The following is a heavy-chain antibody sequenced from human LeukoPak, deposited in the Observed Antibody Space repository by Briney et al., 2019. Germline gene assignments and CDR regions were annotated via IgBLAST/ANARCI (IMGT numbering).Heavy chain of an antibody. V-gene: IGHV4-59*11. J-gene: IGHJ2*01. CDR2: IYYSGST. Sequence: ASETLSLTCSVSGGSISSHYWSWIRQPPGKGLEWIGYIYYSGSTNYKPSLKSRVTISVDTSKNQFSLKLSSVTAADTAVYYCARGRFLTSYWYSDLWGRGTLVTVSS. D-gene: IGHD3-3*01. CDR3: ARGRFLTSYWYSDL. CDR1: GGSISSHY.